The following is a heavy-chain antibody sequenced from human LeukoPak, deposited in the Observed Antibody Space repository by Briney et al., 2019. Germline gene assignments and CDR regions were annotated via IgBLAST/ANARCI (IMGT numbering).Heavy chain of an antibody. CDR3: AREGDDFWSGYSSRSYFDY. Sequence: GGSLRLSCAASGFTFSSYAMSWVRQAPGKGLEWVAVIWYDGSNKYYADSVKGRFTISRDNSKNTLYLQMNSLRAEDTAVYYCAREGDDFWSGYSSRSYFDYWGQGTLVTVSS. CDR2: IWYDGSNK. J-gene: IGHJ4*02. V-gene: IGHV3-33*08. CDR1: GFTFSSYA. D-gene: IGHD3-3*01.